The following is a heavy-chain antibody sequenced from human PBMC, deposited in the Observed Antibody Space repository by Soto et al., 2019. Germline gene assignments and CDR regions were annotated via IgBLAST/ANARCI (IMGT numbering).Heavy chain of an antibody. CDR2: ISSGSAYI. CDR3: TRDQGGSYDSWFDP. V-gene: IGHV3-21*06. Sequence: EVQLVESGGGLVKPGGSLRLSCTSTLNSYSMNWVRWAPRTGLEGVSSISSGSAYIKYADSVKGRFTISRDNANNLLYLQMSSLRVDDTAVYYCTRDQGGSYDSWFDPGGKGTLVTVSS. J-gene: IGHJ5*02. CDR1: LNSYS. D-gene: IGHD1-26*01.